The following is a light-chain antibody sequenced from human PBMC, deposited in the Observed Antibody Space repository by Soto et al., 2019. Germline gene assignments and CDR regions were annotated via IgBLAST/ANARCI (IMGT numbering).Light chain of an antibody. J-gene: IGKJ1*01. V-gene: IGKV1-17*01. Sequence: DIQVTQSPSSLSASVGDKVTITCRESQDIKYDLGWYQQKPGTAPKRLIYSASSLQSGVPSRFSGSGSETEFTLTISSLQPEDFATNYCLQYRSFPWTFGQGTKVEIK. CDR2: SAS. CDR1: QDIKYD. CDR3: LQYRSFPWT.